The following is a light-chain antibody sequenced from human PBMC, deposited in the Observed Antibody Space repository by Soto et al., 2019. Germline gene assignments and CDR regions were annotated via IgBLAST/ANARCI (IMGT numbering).Light chain of an antibody. CDR2: GAS. J-gene: IGKJ4*01. CDR3: HQYSSSPLT. Sequence: EIVMTQSPATLSVSPGERATLSCRASQGVSSYLAWYQQKPGQAPRLLIYGASSRATGIPDRFSGSGSGTDFTLNISRLEPEDFAVYYCHQYSSSPLTFGGGTKVDI. CDR1: QGVSSY. V-gene: IGKV3-20*01.